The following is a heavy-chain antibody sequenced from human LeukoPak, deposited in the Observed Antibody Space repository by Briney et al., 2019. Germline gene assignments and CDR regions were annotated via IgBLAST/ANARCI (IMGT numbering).Heavy chain of an antibody. Sequence: ASVKVSCKASGYTFTSYGISWVRQAPGQGLEWMGIINPSGGSTNYAQEFQGRVTMTRDTSTSTVYMELGSLRSEDTAVYYCARGPRITLVRGGQWYYYMDVWGKGTTVTISS. CDR3: ARGPRITLVRGGQWYYYMDV. CDR1: GYTFTSYG. D-gene: IGHD3-10*01. V-gene: IGHV1-46*01. J-gene: IGHJ6*03. CDR2: INPSGGST.